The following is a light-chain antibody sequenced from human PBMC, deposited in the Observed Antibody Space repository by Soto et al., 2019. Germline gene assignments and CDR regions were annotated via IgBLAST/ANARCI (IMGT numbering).Light chain of an antibody. CDR2: ANT. CDR3: QSYDSSLSGSKV. CDR1: TSNIGAGYD. J-gene: IGLJ2*01. V-gene: IGLV1-40*01. Sequence: QAVVTQPPSVSGAPGQRVTISCTGSTSNIGAGYDVHWYQQLPGTAPKLLIYANTNRPSGVPDRFSGSKSGTSASLAITGLQAEDEAYYYCQSYDSSLSGSKVFGGGTKLTVL.